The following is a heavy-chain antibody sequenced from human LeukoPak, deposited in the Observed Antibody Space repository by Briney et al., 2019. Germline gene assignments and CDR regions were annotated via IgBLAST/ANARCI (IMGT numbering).Heavy chain of an antibody. Sequence: SETLSLTCTVSGGSISSYYWSWIRQPPGKGLEWIGYIYYSGSTNYNPSLKSRVTISVDKSKNQFFLKLSSVTAADTAVYYCVRDHYGSGTFDYWGQGTLVTVSS. CDR3: VRDHYGSGTFDY. V-gene: IGHV4-59*01. CDR1: GGSISSYY. D-gene: IGHD3-10*01. J-gene: IGHJ4*02. CDR2: IYYSGST.